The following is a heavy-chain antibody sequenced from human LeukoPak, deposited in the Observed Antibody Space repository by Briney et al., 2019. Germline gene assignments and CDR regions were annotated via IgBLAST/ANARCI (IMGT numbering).Heavy chain of an antibody. J-gene: IGHJ4*02. CDR3: ARDLSDTAKDRRNFDY. D-gene: IGHD5-18*01. CDR1: GYTFTSYG. Sequence: ASVKVSCKASGYTFTSYGISWVRQAPGQGLEWMGWISAYNGNTNYAQKLQGRVTMTTDTSTSIAYMELRSLRSDDTAVYYCARDLSDTAKDRRNFDYWGQGTLVTVSS. CDR2: ISAYNGNT. V-gene: IGHV1-18*01.